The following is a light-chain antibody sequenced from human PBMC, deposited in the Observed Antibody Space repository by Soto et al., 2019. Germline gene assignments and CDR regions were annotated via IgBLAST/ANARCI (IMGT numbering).Light chain of an antibody. V-gene: IGKV3D-20*02. J-gene: IGKJ4*01. CDR2: HAS. CDR3: LRYPTWPLP. Sequence: IVFLRAPDSIALSPVEITKLSCSASRSLSSDYSAWYQQKPGQAPRLLFYHASRRATGTPDRFSVSGSGTDFTLTISSLEPEDFGVYSCLRYPTWPLPFGCRTMVDIK. CDR1: RSLSSDY.